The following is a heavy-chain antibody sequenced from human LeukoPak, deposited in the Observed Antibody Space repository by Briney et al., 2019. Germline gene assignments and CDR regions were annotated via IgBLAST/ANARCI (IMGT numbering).Heavy chain of an antibody. CDR3: ARGQVPAARGYNWFDP. V-gene: IGHV4-34*01. CDR1: GWSFNDYY. D-gene: IGHD2-2*01. CDR2: INARGDT. Sequence: SSETLSLTCAVSGWSFNDYYWNWIRRPPGKGLEWIGEINARGDTNYNPSLKSRVTISVDTSKKQFSLRLTSMIAADTALYYCARGQVPAARGYNWFDPWGQGTLVTVSS. J-gene: IGHJ5*02.